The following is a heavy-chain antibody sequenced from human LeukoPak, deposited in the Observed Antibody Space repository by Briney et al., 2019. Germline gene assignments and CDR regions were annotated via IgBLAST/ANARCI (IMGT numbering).Heavy chain of an antibody. Sequence: PSETLSLTCAVYGGSFSGYYWSWIRQPPGKGLEWIGEINHSGSTNYNPSLKSRVTISVDTSKNQFSLKLSSVTATDTAVYYCATLIAAAGNYFDYWGQGTLVTVSS. V-gene: IGHV4-34*01. J-gene: IGHJ4*02. CDR3: ATLIAAAGNYFDY. D-gene: IGHD6-13*01. CDR1: GGSFSGYY. CDR2: INHSGST.